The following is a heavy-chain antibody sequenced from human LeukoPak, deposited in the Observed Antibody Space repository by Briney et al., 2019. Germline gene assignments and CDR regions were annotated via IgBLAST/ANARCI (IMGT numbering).Heavy chain of an antibody. Sequence: ASVKVSCKASGYSFTGYYMHWVRQAPGQGLEWMGWINPNSGDTKYAQKFQGRVTMTRDTSINTAYMELSSLRSDDTAVYYCAREGHSTSPYYYYYMDVWGKGTTVTVPS. CDR2: INPNSGDT. D-gene: IGHD2-2*01. V-gene: IGHV1-2*02. J-gene: IGHJ6*03. CDR1: GYSFTGYY. CDR3: AREGHSTSPYYYYYMDV.